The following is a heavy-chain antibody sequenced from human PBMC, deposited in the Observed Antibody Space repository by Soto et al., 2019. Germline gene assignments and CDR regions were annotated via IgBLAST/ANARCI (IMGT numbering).Heavy chain of an antibody. CDR1: GGSISSGDYY. D-gene: IGHD3-22*01. Sequence: SETLSLTCTVSGGSISSGDYYWSWIRQPPGKGLEWIGYIYYSGSTYYNPSLKSRVTISVDTSKNQFSLKLSSVTAADTAVYYWARGYFSYDSRGLTYGGQGPLVPV. CDR2: IYYSGST. V-gene: IGHV4-30-4*01. J-gene: IGHJ4*02. CDR3: ARGYFSYDSRGLTY.